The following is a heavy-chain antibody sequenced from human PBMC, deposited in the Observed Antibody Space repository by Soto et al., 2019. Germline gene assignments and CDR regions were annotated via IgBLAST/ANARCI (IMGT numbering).Heavy chain of an antibody. CDR2: IYHSGST. Sequence: SETLSLTCAVSGGSISSSNWWSWVRQPPGKGLEWIGEIYHSGSTNYNPSLKSRVTISVDKSKNQFSLKLSSVTAADTAVYYCASCMAVGYNWFDPWGQGTLVTVSS. CDR1: GGSISSSNW. V-gene: IGHV4-4*02. CDR3: ASCMAVGYNWFDP. J-gene: IGHJ5*02. D-gene: IGHD6-19*01.